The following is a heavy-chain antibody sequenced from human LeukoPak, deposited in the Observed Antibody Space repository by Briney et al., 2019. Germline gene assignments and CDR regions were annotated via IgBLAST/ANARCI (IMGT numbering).Heavy chain of an antibody. CDR3: AKDRRPDFWSGYFFDY. Sequence: GGSLRLSCAASGFTFSSYGMHWVRQAPGKGLEWVAFIRYDGSNKYYADSVKGRFTISRDNSKNTLYLQMNSQRAEDTAVYYCAKDRRPDFWSGYFFDYWGQGTLVTVSS. CDR1: GFTFSSYG. CDR2: IRYDGSNK. J-gene: IGHJ4*02. V-gene: IGHV3-30*02. D-gene: IGHD3-3*01.